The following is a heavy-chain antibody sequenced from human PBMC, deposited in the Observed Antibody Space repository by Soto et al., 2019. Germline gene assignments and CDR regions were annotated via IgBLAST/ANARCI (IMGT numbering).Heavy chain of an antibody. J-gene: IGHJ4*02. CDR2: ISYDGSNK. D-gene: IGHD4-17*01. CDR1: GFTFISYA. V-gene: IGHV3-30-3*01. Sequence: GGSLRLSCAASGFTFISYAMHWVRQAPGKGLEWVAVISYDGSNKYYADSVKGRFTISRDNSKNTLYLQMNSLRAEDTAVYYCARDRDRCFDYWGQGTLVTVSS. CDR3: ARDRDRCFDY.